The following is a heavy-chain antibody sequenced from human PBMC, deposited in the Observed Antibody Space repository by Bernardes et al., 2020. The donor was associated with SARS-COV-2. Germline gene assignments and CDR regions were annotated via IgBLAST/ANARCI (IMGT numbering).Heavy chain of an antibody. CDR3: ARHRGFCGSTSCFDHYYVLDV. J-gene: IGHJ6*02. D-gene: IGHD2-2*01. V-gene: IGHV1-2*02. CDR2: INLNSGGT. CDR1: GYRFTDYY. Sequence: ASVKVSCKTSGYRFTDYYIHWVRQAPGQGLEWMGWINLNSGGTTSAQKFQGRITMTMDTSISTAYMEVSRLRSDDTAVYYCARHRGFCGSTSCFDHYYVLDVWGQGTTVTVSS.